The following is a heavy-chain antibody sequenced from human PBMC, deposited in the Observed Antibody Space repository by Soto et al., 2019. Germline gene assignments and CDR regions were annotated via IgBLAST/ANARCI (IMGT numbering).Heavy chain of an antibody. V-gene: IGHV4-31*03. J-gene: IGHJ4*02. D-gene: IGHD3-10*01. CDR1: GGSINSGGYY. CDR3: ARALLWFGKFTEFDY. CDR2: IYYHGRT. Sequence: QVQLQESGPGLVKPSQTLSLTCTVSGGSINSGGYYWSWIRQHPGKGLEWVGYIYYHGRTYYNPSLKSRLTISVDTSKQPFSLKLSSVTAADTAMYLCARALLWFGKFTEFDYWGQGTVVTVSS.